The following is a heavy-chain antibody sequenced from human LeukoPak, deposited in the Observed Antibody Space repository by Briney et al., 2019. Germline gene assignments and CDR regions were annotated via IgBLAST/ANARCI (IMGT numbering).Heavy chain of an antibody. V-gene: IGHV3-7*01. J-gene: IGHJ4*02. CDR2: IKQDGSEK. CDR3: ARVGVVVPAAMPEFDY. D-gene: IGHD2-2*01. CDR1: GFTFSRDW. Sequence: PGGSLRLSCAGSGFTFSRDWLNWVRQAPGKGLEWVAKIKQDGSEKYYVDSVKGRFTISRDNAKNSLYLQMNSLRAEDTAVYYCARVGVVVPAAMPEFDYWGQGTLVTVSS.